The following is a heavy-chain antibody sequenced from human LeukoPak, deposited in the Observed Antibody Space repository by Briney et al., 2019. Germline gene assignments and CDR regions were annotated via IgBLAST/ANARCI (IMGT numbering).Heavy chain of an antibody. J-gene: IGHJ5*02. CDR3: ARTENYIPEDWFDP. CDR1: GDSISSYY. V-gene: IGHV4-59*08. D-gene: IGHD5-24*01. Sequence: PSETLSLTCTVSGDSISSYYCSWIRQPPGKGLEWIGYIYYTGSTNYNPSLKSRVTMSVDTSKNQFSLKLSSVTAADTAVYYCARTENYIPEDWFDPWGQGTLVTVSS. CDR2: IYYTGST.